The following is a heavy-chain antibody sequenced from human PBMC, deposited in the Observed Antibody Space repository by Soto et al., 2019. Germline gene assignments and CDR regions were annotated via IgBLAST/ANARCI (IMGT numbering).Heavy chain of an antibody. V-gene: IGHV4-39*02. CDR3: AKDGGPVYCNSPGCSAKHFDY. CDR2: INYSGKT. CDR1: GGSISSTDYY. Sequence: SETLSLTCSVSGGSISSTDYYWAWIRQAPGKGLEWIGSINYSGKTYYTSSLKSRVTISVDTSKNWFSLNLSSMTAADTAVYYCAKDGGPVYCNSPGCSAKHFDYWGQGTLVTVSS. J-gene: IGHJ4*02. D-gene: IGHD2-2*01.